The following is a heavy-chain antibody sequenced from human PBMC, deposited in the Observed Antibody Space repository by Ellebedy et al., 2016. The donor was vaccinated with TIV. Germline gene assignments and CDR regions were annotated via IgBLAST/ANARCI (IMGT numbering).Heavy chain of an antibody. D-gene: IGHD6-6*01. J-gene: IGHJ4*02. CDR3: VRGNEQLGRWGAFDY. Sequence: GGSLRLSXAASGFIVSSNFMSWVRQAPGKGLEWVSVIYSGGSTYYADSVKGRFTISRDNSKNTLYLQMNSQRAEDTAVYYCVRGNEQLGRWGAFDYWGQGTLVTVSS. CDR2: IYSGGST. CDR1: GFIVSSNF. V-gene: IGHV3-53*01.